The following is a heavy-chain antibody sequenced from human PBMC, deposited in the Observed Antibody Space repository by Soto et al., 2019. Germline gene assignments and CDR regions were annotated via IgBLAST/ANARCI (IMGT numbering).Heavy chain of an antibody. J-gene: IGHJ4*02. D-gene: IGHD2-15*01. CDR1: GCSISSGGYY. CDR2: IYYSGST. Sequence: SDTLSLTCTVSGCSISSGGYYWSWIRQHPGKGLEWIGYIYYSGSTYYSPSLKSRVTISVDTSKNQFSLKLSSVTAADTAVYYCARGRPRILPGFDYRGQGTLVTVSS. CDR3: ARGRPRILPGFDY. V-gene: IGHV4-31*03.